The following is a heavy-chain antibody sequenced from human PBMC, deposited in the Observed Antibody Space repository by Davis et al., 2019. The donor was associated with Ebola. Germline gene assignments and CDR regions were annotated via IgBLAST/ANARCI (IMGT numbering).Heavy chain of an antibody. J-gene: IGHJ4*02. D-gene: IGHD3/OR15-3a*01. CDR2: IRSNANSYAT. Sequence: PGGSLRLSCAASGFTFSGSAIHWVRQASAKGLEWVGRIRSNANSYATGYATSVQGRFIISRDNSKNMVYLQMNRLKTEGTAVYYWNRQSLDRSVPFEYWGQGTLVTVSS. CDR3: NRQSLDRSVPFEY. V-gene: IGHV3-73*01. CDR1: GFTFSGSA.